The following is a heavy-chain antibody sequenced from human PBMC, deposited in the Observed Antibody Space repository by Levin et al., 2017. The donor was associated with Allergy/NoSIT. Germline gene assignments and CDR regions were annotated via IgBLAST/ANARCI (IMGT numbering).Heavy chain of an antibody. Sequence: GESLKISCAASGFTFSSYGMHWVRQAPGKGLEWVAVISYDGSNKYYADSVKGRFTISRDNSKNTLYLQMNSLRAEDTAVYYCAKDRFGIAAAGHFDYWGQGTLVTVSS. V-gene: IGHV3-30*18. J-gene: IGHJ4*02. CDR3: AKDRFGIAAAGHFDY. D-gene: IGHD6-13*01. CDR1: GFTFSSYG. CDR2: ISYDGSNK.